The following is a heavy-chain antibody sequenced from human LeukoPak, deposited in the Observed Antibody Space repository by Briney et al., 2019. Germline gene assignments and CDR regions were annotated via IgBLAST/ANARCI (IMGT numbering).Heavy chain of an antibody. Sequence: ASVKVSCKASVYTFTGYYIHWVRQAPGQGLEWMGWINPNSGGTNYAQKFQGRVTMTRDTSISTAYMELSRLRSDDTAVYYCACGIQLWDPRDYWGQGTLVTVSS. CDR2: INPNSGGT. CDR3: ACGIQLWDPRDY. J-gene: IGHJ4*02. CDR1: VYTFTGYY. V-gene: IGHV1-2*02. D-gene: IGHD5-18*01.